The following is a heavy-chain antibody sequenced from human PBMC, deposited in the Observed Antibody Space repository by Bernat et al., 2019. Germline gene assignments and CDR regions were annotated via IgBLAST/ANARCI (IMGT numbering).Heavy chain of an antibody. D-gene: IGHD5-24*01. CDR3: AGMERRLQRPPLGY. CDR2: IYYSGST. V-gene: IGHV4-59*08. Sequence: QVQLQESGPGLVKPSETLSLTCTVSGGSISSYYWSWIRQPPGKGLEWIGYIYYSGSTNYNPSLKSRVTISVDTSKNQFSLKLSSVTAADTAVYYCAGMERRLQRPPLGYWGQGTLVTVSS. J-gene: IGHJ4*02. CDR1: GGSISSYY.